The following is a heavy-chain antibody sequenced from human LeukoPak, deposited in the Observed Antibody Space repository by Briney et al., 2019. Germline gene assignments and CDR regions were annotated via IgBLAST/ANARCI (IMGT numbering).Heavy chain of an antibody. CDR1: GFTFSSYG. Sequence: QSGGSLRLSCAASGFTFSSYGMHWVRQAPGKGLEWVAVISYDGSNKYYADSVKGRFTISRDNSKNTLYLQMNSLRAEDTAVYYCAKGLGDFDYWGQGTLVTVSS. D-gene: IGHD4-17*01. CDR2: ISYDGSNK. V-gene: IGHV3-30*18. CDR3: AKGLGDFDY. J-gene: IGHJ4*02.